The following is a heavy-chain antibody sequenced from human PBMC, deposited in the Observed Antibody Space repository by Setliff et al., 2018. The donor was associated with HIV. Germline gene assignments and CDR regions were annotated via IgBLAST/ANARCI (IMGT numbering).Heavy chain of an antibody. CDR2: IIPMFGTT. CDR1: GGSFSSFA. D-gene: IGHD5-12*01. J-gene: IGHJ4*02. V-gene: IGHV1-69*13. CDR3: ARGRWLQSFDY. Sequence: SVKVSCKVSGGSFSSFAIGWVRQAPGHGLEWMGGIIPMFGTTNYAQKLQGRVTLSADESTSTADTQLSSLTSEDTAVYYCARGRWLQSFDYWGQGTLVTVSS.